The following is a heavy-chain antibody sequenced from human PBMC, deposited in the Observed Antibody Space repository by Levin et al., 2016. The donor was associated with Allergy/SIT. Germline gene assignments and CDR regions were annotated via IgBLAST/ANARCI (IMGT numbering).Heavy chain of an antibody. J-gene: IGHJ6*02. V-gene: IGHV2-70*12. CDR3: ARDIVVVPAAMGYYGMDV. D-gene: IGHD2-2*01. CDR2: IDWDDDK. CDR1: GFSLSTTGVG. Sequence: SGPTLVKPTQTLTLTCTFSGFSLSTTGVGVSWIRQPPGKALEWLALIDWDDDKYYSTSLKTRLTISKDTSKNQVVLTMTNMDPVDTATYYCARDIVVVPAAMGYYGMDVWGQGTTVTVSS.